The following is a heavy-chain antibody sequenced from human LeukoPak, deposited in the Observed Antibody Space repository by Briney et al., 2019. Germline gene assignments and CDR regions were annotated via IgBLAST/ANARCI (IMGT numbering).Heavy chain of an antibody. CDR2: MNPNSGNT. D-gene: IGHD7-27*01. Sequence: GASVKVSCKASGYTFTSYDINWVRRATGQGLEWMGWMNPNSGNTGYAQKFQGRVTMTRNTSISTAYMELSSLRSEDTAVYYCARDVNWGIYYYYGMDVWGQGTTVTVSS. J-gene: IGHJ6*02. CDR1: GYTFTSYD. CDR3: ARDVNWGIYYYYGMDV. V-gene: IGHV1-8*01.